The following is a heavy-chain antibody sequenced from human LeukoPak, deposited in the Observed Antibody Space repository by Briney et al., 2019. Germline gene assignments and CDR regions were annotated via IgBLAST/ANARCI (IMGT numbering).Heavy chain of an antibody. V-gene: IGHV3-11*03. CDR2: ISGSSSFT. Sequence: TGGSLRLSCAASGFTFSSYAMSWVRQAPGKGLEWVSYISGSSSFTKYADSVKGRFTISRDNAKNSLYLQMSSLRAEDTAVYYCARWFGSGSYYGYWGQGTLVPVSS. CDR1: GFTFSSYA. CDR3: ARWFGSGSYYGY. J-gene: IGHJ4*02. D-gene: IGHD3-10*01.